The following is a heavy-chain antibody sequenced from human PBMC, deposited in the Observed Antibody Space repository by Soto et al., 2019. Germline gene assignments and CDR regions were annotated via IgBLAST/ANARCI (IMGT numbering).Heavy chain of an antibody. CDR3: ARGQKGYSSSWYVD. CDR1: GGSFSGYS. D-gene: IGHD6-13*01. J-gene: IGHJ4*02. CDR2: ISHSGST. V-gene: IGHV4-34*01. Sequence: SETLSLTCADYGGSFSGYSWSWIRQPPEKGLEWIGEISHSGSTNYNPSLKSRVTISVDTSKNQFSLKLTSVTAADTAVYYCARGQKGYSSSWYVDWGQGTLVTVSS.